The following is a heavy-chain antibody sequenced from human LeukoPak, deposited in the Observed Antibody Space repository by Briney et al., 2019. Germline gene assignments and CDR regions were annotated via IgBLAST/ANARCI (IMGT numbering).Heavy chain of an antibody. CDR1: GFTLSSYN. CDR2: ILHDGSNK. V-gene: IGHV3-30*03. J-gene: IGHJ4*02. CDR3: ARDLYYHDNRGYLGPGDY. D-gene: IGHD3-22*01. Sequence: GGSLRLSCAASGFTLSSYNMNWVRQAPGKGLEWVAVILHDGSNKYYTDSVKGRFTISRDNSKNMLYLQVDSLRAEDTAVYYCARDLYYHDNRGYLGPGDYWGQGTRVTVFS.